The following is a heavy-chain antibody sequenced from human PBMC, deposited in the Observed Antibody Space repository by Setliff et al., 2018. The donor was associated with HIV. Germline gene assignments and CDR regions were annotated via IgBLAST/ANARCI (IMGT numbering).Heavy chain of an antibody. V-gene: IGHV3-30*03. D-gene: IGHD3-16*01. J-gene: IGHJ6*02. Sequence: GGSLRLSCAASGFTVSSNYMSWVRQAPGKGLEWVAFISYDGNKKYYVDSVKGRFTISRENARNSLYLQMNSLRVGDTAVYYCVREIRTVYTGGHYFYGIDVWGQGTAVTVSS. CDR1: GFTVSSNY. CDR2: ISYDGNKK. CDR3: VREIRTVYTGGHYFYGIDV.